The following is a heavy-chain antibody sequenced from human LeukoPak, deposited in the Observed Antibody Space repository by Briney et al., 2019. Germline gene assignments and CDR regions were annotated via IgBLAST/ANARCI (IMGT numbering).Heavy chain of an antibody. CDR1: GGTFSSCA. J-gene: IGHJ4*02. V-gene: IGHV1-69*04. CDR3: ASRATVTTDPYYFDY. CDR2: IIPILGIA. D-gene: IGHD4-17*01. Sequence: SVKVYCKASGGTFSSCAISWVRQAPGQGLAWMRRIIPILGIANYAQKFQGRVTITADKSTSTAYMELSSLRSEDTAVYYCASRATVTTDPYYFDYWGQGTLVTVSS.